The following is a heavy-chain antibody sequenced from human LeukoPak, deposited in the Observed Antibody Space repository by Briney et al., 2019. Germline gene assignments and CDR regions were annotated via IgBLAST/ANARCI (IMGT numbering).Heavy chain of an antibody. J-gene: IGHJ4*02. Sequence: SGGSRRLTCAASGFTFSSHDLSWVRQAPGKGLEWLSVISGTGDSTSYADSVKGRFTISRDNSKNTLYLQMNSLRAEDTAVYYCAKDVVVVAATFDYWGQGTLVTVSS. CDR3: AKDVVVVAATFDY. CDR2: ISGTGDST. CDR1: GFTFSSHD. V-gene: IGHV3-23*01. D-gene: IGHD2-15*01.